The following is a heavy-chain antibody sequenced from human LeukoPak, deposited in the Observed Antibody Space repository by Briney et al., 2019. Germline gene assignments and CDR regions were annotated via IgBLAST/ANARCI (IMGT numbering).Heavy chain of an antibody. CDR3: VKEGLLGGYYFDL. Sequence: GGSLRLSCAAPGFTFSRYSMAWVRQAPGRGLDWVSTIDRRGDRTFYADSVRGRFTISRDNSQNMVFLQMNNLGADDTAVYYCVKEGLLGGYYFDLWGQGTPVTVSS. D-gene: IGHD2-8*02. J-gene: IGHJ4*02. CDR1: GFTFSRYS. CDR2: IDRRGDRT. V-gene: IGHV3-23*01.